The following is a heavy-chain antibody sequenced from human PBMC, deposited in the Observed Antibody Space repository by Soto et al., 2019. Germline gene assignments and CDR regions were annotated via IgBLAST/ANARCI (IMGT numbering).Heavy chain of an antibody. CDR1: GGTFSSYA. CDR2: IIPLFGTA. D-gene: IGHD4-17*01. Sequence: QVQLVQSGAEVKKPGSSVKVSCKASGGTFSSYAISWVRQAPGQGLEWMAGIIPLFGTADYAQKFQGRVTITADESTSTAYMELSSLSSEDTAVYYCASNYGDYRYYYGMDVWGQGTTVTVSS. CDR3: ASNYGDYRYYYGMDV. V-gene: IGHV1-69*12. J-gene: IGHJ6*02.